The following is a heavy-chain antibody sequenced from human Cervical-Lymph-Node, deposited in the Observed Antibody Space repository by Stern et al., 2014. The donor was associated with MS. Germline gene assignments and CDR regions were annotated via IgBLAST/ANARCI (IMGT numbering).Heavy chain of an antibody. J-gene: IGHJ4*02. D-gene: IGHD1-14*01. CDR2: VYHGDSET. V-gene: IGHV5-51*01. Sequence: VQLVDSGAELIRPGESLKISCKGSGFKFSIYWIAWGRQMPGKGLEWMGIVYHGDSETRYSQSFQGQVTMSADKSPSTAYLQWSSLNASDTAMYFCARQTTAWASDVWGQGTLVTVSS. CDR1: GFKFSIYW. CDR3: ARQTTAWASDV.